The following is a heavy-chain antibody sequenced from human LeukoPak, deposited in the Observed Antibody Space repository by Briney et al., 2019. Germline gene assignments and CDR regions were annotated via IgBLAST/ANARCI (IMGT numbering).Heavy chain of an antibody. V-gene: IGHV3-64*01. Sequence: PGGSLRLSCAASGFTFSSYAMHWVRQAPGKGLEYDSAISSNGGSTYYANSVKGRFTISRDNSKNTLYLQMGSLRPEDMAVYYCARVRGGATAKGHYFDYWGQGTLVTVSS. D-gene: IGHD1-26*01. CDR1: GFTFSSYA. J-gene: IGHJ4*02. CDR3: ARVRGGATAKGHYFDY. CDR2: ISSNGGST.